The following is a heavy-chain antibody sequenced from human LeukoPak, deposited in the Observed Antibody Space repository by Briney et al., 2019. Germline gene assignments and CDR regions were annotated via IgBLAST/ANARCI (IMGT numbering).Heavy chain of an antibody. CDR1: GYTFTSYD. D-gene: IGHD3-22*01. CDR2: MNPNSGNT. V-gene: IGHV1-8*01. CDR3: ATTRVLSSPYYYDSSGYHYGSPFDY. Sequence: ASVKVSCKASGYTFTSYDINWVRQATGQGLEWMGWMNPNSGNTGYAQKFQGRVTMTRNTSISTAYMELSSLRSEDTAVYYCATTRVLSSPYYYDSSGYHYGSPFDYWGQGTLVTVSS. J-gene: IGHJ4*02.